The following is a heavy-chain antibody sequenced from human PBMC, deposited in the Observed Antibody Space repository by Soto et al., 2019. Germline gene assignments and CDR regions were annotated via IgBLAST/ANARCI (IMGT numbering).Heavy chain of an antibody. Sequence: EVQLVESGGGLVQPGGSLRLSCAASGFTFSSYWMSLVRQAPGKGLEWVANIKQDGSEKYYVDSVKGRFTISRDNAKNSLYLQMNSLRAEDTAVYYCARVRTPFKYYFDYWGQGTLVTVSS. CDR3: ARVRTPFKYYFDY. CDR2: IKQDGSEK. CDR1: GFTFSSYW. J-gene: IGHJ4*02. V-gene: IGHV3-7*01.